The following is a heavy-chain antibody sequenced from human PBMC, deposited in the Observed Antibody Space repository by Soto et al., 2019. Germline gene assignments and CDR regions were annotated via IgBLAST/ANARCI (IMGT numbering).Heavy chain of an antibody. CDR3: ARIVGADRRWFDP. V-gene: IGHV1-18*01. Sequence: ASVKVSCKASGYTFTSYGLTWVRRAPGQGLEWMGWISAYNGNTNYAQKLQGRVAMTTDTSTSTAYMELRSLRSDDTAVYYCARIVGADRRWFDPWGQGTLVTVSS. D-gene: IGHD1-26*01. CDR1: GYTFTSYG. CDR2: ISAYNGNT. J-gene: IGHJ5*02.